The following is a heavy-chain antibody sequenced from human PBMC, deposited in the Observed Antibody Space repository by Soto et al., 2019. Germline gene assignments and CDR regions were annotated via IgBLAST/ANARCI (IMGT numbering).Heavy chain of an antibody. D-gene: IGHD6-13*01. CDR2: ISSSRSYI. CDR3: ARETSSSWYINWFDP. CDR1: GFTFSSYS. V-gene: IGHV3-21*01. J-gene: IGHJ5*02. Sequence: EVQLVASGGGLVKPGGSLRLSCAASGFTFSSYSMNWVRQAPGKGLEWVSSISSSRSYIYYADSVKGRITISRDNAKNAPYRQMNSLRAEDTAVYYCARETSSSWYINWFDPWGQGTLVTVSS.